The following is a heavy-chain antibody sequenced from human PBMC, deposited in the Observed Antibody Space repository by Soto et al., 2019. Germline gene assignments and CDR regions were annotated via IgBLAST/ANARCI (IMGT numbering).Heavy chain of an antibody. D-gene: IGHD3-10*01. CDR1: GYTFTGYY. Sequence: ASVKVSCKASGYTFTGYYMHWVRQAPGQGLEWMGWINPNSGGTNYAQKFQGWVTMTRDTSISTAYMELSRLRSDDTAVYYCARGSSITMVRGAIDYWGQGTPVTVSS. CDR2: INPNSGGT. V-gene: IGHV1-2*04. J-gene: IGHJ4*02. CDR3: ARGSSITMVRGAIDY.